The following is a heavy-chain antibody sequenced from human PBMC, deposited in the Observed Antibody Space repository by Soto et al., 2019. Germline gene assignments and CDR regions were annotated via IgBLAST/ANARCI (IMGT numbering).Heavy chain of an antibody. CDR2: ISPDGSDK. CDR3: GRARIDL. CDR1: GFSFSSYW. J-gene: IGHJ2*01. Sequence: EVQLVESGGGLVQPGGSLRLSCAASGFSFSSYWMTWVRQAPGKGLEWVANISPDGSDKYYVDSVKGRFTISRDHVKNPLYLQGKRRGVDDTAFYFWGRARIDLWGRGTLVPV. V-gene: IGHV3-7*03.